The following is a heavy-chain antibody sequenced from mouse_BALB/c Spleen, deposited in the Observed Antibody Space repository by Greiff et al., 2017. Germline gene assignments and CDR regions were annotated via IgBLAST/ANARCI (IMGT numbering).Heavy chain of an antibody. CDR3: ARRPYCGSPYYFDY. V-gene: IGHV1-61*01. CDR2: IHPSDSET. D-gene: IGHD1-1*01. Sequence: VKLQESGAELVRPGASVKLSCKASGYSFTSYWMNWVKQRPGQGLEWIGMIHPSDSETRLNQKFKDKATLTVDKSSSTAYMRLSSPTSEDSAVYYCARRPYCGSPYYFDYWGQGTTLTVSS. J-gene: IGHJ2*01. CDR1: GYSFTSYW.